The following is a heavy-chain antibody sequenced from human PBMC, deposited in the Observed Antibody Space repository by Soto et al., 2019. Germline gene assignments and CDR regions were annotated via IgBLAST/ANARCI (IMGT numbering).Heavy chain of an antibody. J-gene: IGHJ5*02. CDR2: IYYSGST. V-gene: IGHV4-59*01. D-gene: IGHD3-16*02. CDR3: ARSYDYIWGSYRLEGGWFDP. Sequence: SETLSLTCTVSGGSISSYYWSWIRQPPGKGLEWIGYIYYSGSTNYNPSLKSRVTISVDTSKNQFSLKLSSVTAADTAVYYCARSYDYIWGSYRLEGGWFDPWGQGTLVTVSS. CDR1: GGSISSYY.